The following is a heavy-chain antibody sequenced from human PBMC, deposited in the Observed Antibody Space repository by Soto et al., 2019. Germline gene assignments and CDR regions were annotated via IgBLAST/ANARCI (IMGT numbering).Heavy chain of an antibody. D-gene: IGHD6-13*01. Sequence: SQTLSLTCAISGDSVSSNSSAWNCISQSPSRGLEWLGRTYYRSKWYNDYAVSVKSRITINPDTSKNQFSLQLNSVTPEDTAVYYCAREGPLIAAAGRFDYWGQGTLVTVSS. J-gene: IGHJ4*02. CDR3: AREGPLIAAAGRFDY. CDR2: TYYRSKWYN. CDR1: GDSVSSNSSA. V-gene: IGHV6-1*01.